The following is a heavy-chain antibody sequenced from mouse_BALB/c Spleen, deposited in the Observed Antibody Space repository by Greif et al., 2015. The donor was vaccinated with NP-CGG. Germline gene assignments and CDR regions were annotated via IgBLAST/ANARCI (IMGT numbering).Heavy chain of an antibody. D-gene: IGHD3-3*01. Sequence: VKLLESGAELVKPGASVKLSSKASGYTFTSYYMYWVKQRPGQGLEWIGEINPSNGGTNFNEKFKSKATLTVDKSSSTAYMQLSSLTSEDSAVYYCTRSWDSYFDYWGQGTTLTVSS. CDR3: TRSWDSYFDY. CDR1: GYTFTSYY. V-gene: IGHV1S81*02. J-gene: IGHJ2*01. CDR2: INPSNGGT.